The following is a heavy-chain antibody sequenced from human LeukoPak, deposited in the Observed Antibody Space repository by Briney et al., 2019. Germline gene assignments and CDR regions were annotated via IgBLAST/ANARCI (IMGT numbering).Heavy chain of an antibody. CDR3: ARDRAVYYGSGSYFQ. D-gene: IGHD3-10*01. CDR1: GGSISSGDHY. V-gene: IGHV4-30-4*01. CDR2: IYYSGST. J-gene: IGHJ3*01. Sequence: SETLSLTCTVSGGSISSGDHYWSWIRQPPGKGLEWIGYIYYSGSTYYNPSLKSRVTISVDTSKNQFSLKLSSVTAADTAVYYCARDRAVYYGSGSYFQWGQGTMVTVSS.